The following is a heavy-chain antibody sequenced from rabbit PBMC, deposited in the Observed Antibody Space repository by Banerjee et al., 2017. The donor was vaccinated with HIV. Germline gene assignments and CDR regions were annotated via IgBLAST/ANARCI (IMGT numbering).Heavy chain of an antibody. CDR3: ARNNRL. Sequence: QEQLVESGGGLVRPEGSLTLTCTASGFSFSSSYYMCWVRQAPGKGLEWIGCIYPTYGATDYASWVNGRFTISLDKAQNTVLLQMTSLTAADTATYFCARNNRLWGQGTLVTVS. V-gene: IGHV1S45*01. CDR2: IYPTYGAT. CDR1: GFSFSSSYY. J-gene: IGHJ4*01.